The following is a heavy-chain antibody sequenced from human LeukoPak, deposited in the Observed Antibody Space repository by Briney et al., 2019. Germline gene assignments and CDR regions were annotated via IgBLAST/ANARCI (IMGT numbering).Heavy chain of an antibody. CDR1: GYTFTGYY. D-gene: IGHD1-26*01. CDR2: INPNSGGT. V-gene: IGHV1-2*04. CDR3: ARGYNPRYSGSLSRLDWFDP. J-gene: IGHJ5*02. Sequence: ASVKVSCKASGYTFTGYYMHWVRQAPGQGLEWMGWINPNSGGTNYAQKFQGWVTMTRDTSISTAYMELSRLRSDDTAVYYCARGYNPRYSGSLSRLDWFDPWGQGTLVTVSS.